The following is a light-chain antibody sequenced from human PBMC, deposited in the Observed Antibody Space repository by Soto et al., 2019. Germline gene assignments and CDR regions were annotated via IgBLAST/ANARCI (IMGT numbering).Light chain of an antibody. Sequence: QSALTQPASVSGSPGQSITISCTGTSSDVGGYNYVCWYQQHPGKAPKLIIHDVSNRPSGVSHRFSGPKSGNTASLSISGLQAEDEADYYCSSYTSSSTVVFGGGTQLTVL. CDR2: DVS. CDR3: SSYTSSSTVV. J-gene: IGLJ2*01. V-gene: IGLV2-14*01. CDR1: SSDVGGYNY.